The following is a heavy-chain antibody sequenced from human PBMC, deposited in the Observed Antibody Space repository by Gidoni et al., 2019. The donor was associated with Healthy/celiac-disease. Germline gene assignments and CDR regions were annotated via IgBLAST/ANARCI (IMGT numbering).Heavy chain of an antibody. V-gene: IGHV1-18*01. CDR3: ARSRAGVVVVAATPPYFDY. D-gene: IGHD2-15*01. CDR2: IRAYNGNT. J-gene: IGHJ4*02. CDR1: GSTFTSYG. Sequence: QVQLVQSGAEVKKPGASVKVSCKASGSTFTSYGISWVRQAPGQGLEWMGWIRAYNGNTNYAQKLQGRVTMTTDTSTSTAYMELRSLRSDDTAVYYCARSRAGVVVVAATPPYFDYWGQGTLVTVSS.